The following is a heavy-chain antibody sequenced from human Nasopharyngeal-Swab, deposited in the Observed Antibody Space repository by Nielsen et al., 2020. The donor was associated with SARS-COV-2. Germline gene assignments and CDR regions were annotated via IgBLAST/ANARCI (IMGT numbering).Heavy chain of an antibody. J-gene: IGHJ6*02. Sequence: GESLKISCAASGFTLSSYSMNWVRQAPGKGLEWVSSISSSSSYIYYADSVKGRFTISRDNAKNSLSLQMNSLRAEDTAVYFCARDDRDVDTAMVVYFNGMDVWGQGTTVTVSS. D-gene: IGHD5-18*01. V-gene: IGHV3-21*01. CDR3: ARDDRDVDTAMVVYFNGMDV. CDR2: ISSSSSYI. CDR1: GFTLSSYS.